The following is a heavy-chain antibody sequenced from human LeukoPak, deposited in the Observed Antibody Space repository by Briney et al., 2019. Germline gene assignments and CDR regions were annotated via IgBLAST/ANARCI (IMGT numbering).Heavy chain of an antibody. J-gene: IGHJ4*02. CDR1: GGSFSGYY. CDR2: INHSGST. D-gene: IGHD1-26*01. CDR3: ARGSGSYSFDY. V-gene: IGHV4-34*01. Sequence: SETLSLTCAVYGGSFSGYYWSWIRQPPGKGLEWIGEINHSGSTNYNPSLKSRVPISVDTSKNQFSLKLSSVTAADTAVYYCARGSGSYSFDYWGQGTLVTVSS.